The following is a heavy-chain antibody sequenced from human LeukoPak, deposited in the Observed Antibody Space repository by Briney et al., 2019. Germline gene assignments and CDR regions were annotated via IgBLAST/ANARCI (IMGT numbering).Heavy chain of an antibody. V-gene: IGHV1-69*04. CDR2: IIPTLGIT. CDR3: AYCNTTNCYLTS. J-gene: IGHJ5*02. Sequence: GASVKVSCKASGGTFSSYAISWVRQAPGQGLEWMGRIIPTLGITNYAQNFQGRVSITADTSTGTVYLDLSTLKSEDTALYYCAYCNTTNCYLTSWGQGTLVTVSS. CDR1: GGTFSSYA. D-gene: IGHD2-2*01.